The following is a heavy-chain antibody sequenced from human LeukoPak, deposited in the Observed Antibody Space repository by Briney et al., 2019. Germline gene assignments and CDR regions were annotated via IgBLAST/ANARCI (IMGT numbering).Heavy chain of an antibody. V-gene: IGHV1-2*02. CDR1: GYTFTGYY. Sequence: ASVKVSCKASGYTFTGYYMHWVRQAPGQGLEWMGWINPNSGGTNYAQKFQGRVTITADESTSTAYMELSSLRSEDTAVYYCARGSPRYCSGGSCLDSFDYWGQGTLVTVSS. J-gene: IGHJ4*02. D-gene: IGHD2-15*01. CDR3: ARGSPRYCSGGSCLDSFDY. CDR2: INPNSGGT.